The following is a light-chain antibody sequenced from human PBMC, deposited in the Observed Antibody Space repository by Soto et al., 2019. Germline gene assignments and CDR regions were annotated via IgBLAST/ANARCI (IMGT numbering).Light chain of an antibody. CDR2: GAS. V-gene: IGKV3-15*01. Sequence: IVMTQSPATLSVSPGEGATLSCRASQSVSSNLAWYQQQAGQAPRLLIYGASTRATGIPARFSGSGSGIEFTLTISSLQSEDFAVYYCQQYNNWPPWTFGQGTKVEIK. CDR3: QQYNNWPPWT. J-gene: IGKJ1*01. CDR1: QSVSSN.